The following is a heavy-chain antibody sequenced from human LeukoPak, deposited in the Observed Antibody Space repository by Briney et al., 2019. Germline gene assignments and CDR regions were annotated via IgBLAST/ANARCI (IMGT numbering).Heavy chain of an antibody. V-gene: IGHV4-59*01. CDR2: IYYSGST. CDR3: ARSIFGVAATRAFDI. Sequence: KTSETLSLTCTVSGGPISSYYWSWIRQPPGKGLEWIGYIYYSGSTNYNPSLKSRVTISVDTSKNQFSLKLSSVTAADTAVYYCARSIFGVAATRAFDIWGQGTMVTVSS. D-gene: IGHD3-3*01. CDR1: GGPISSYY. J-gene: IGHJ3*02.